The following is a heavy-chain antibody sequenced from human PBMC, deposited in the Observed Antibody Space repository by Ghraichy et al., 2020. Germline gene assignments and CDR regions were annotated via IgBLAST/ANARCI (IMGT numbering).Heavy chain of an antibody. V-gene: IGHV4-39*01. CDR3: ARRARTHFDY. Sequence: SETRSLTCTVSGGSISSNYWDWIRQPPGKGLEWIGSIYYRGTTYFNPSLKSRVTISVDTSKNQFSLKLSSVTAADTAVYYCARRARTHFDYWGQGTLVTVSS. J-gene: IGHJ4*02. CDR1: GGSISSNY. CDR2: IYYRGTT.